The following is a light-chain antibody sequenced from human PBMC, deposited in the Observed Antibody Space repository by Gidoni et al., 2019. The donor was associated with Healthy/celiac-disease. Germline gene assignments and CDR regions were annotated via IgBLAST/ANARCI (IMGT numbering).Light chain of an antibody. CDR1: QSVSSN. V-gene: IGKV3-15*01. J-gene: IGKJ1*01. CDR3: QQYNNWPPRGT. CDR2: GAS. Sequence: EIVMTQSPATLSVSPGARATLSCRASQSVSSNLVWYQQKPGQAPRLLIYGASTRATGIPARFSGSGSGTEFTLTISSLQSEDFAVYYCQQYNNWPPRGTFGQGTKVEIK.